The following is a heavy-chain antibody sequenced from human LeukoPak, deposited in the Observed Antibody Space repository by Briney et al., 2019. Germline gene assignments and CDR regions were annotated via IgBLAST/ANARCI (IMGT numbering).Heavy chain of an antibody. Sequence: SETLSLTCTVSGGSISSGSYYWSWIRQPPGKGLEWIGEINHSGSTNYNPSLKSRVTISVDTSKNQFSLKLSSVTAADTAVYYCARFSRAGIAVAGTAVYSPGGFDPWGQGTLVTVSS. D-gene: IGHD6-19*01. V-gene: IGHV4-39*07. CDR2: INHSGST. CDR1: GGSISSGSYY. CDR3: ARFSRAGIAVAGTAVYSPGGFDP. J-gene: IGHJ5*02.